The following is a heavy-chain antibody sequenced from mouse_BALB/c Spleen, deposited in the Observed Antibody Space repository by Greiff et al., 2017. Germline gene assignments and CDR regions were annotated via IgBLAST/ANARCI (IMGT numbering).Heavy chain of an antibody. CDR2: IRLKSNNYAT. V-gene: IGHV6-6*02. CDR1: GFTFSNYW. D-gene: IGHD4-1*01. J-gene: IGHJ3*01. CDR3: TRNWDAAY. Sequence: EVKLVESGGGLVQPGGSMKLSCVASGFTFSNYWMNWVRQSPEKGLEWVAEIRLKSNNYATHYAESVKGRFTISRDDSKSSVYLQMNNLRAEDTGIYYCTRNWDAAYWGQGTLVTVSA.